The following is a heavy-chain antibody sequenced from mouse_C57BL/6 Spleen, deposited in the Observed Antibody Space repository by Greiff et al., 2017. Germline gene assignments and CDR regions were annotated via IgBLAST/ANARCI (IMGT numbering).Heavy chain of an antibody. CDR1: GYTFTSYW. CDR2: IYPGSGST. D-gene: IGHD2-3*01. V-gene: IGHV1-55*01. J-gene: IGHJ4*01. CDR3: ARDGYYLYAMDY. Sequence: QVHVKQSGAELVKPGASVKMSCKASGYTFTSYWITWVKQRPGQGLEWIGDIYPGSGSTNYNEKFKSKATLTVDTSSSTAYMQLSSLTSEDSAVYYCARDGYYLYAMDYWGQGTSVTVSS.